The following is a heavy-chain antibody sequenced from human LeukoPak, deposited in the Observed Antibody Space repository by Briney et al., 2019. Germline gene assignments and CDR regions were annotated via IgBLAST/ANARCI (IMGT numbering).Heavy chain of an antibody. J-gene: IGHJ4*02. CDR2: IDPASGGT. Sequence: ASVKVSCKTSGYTFSAHYLHWVRQAPGQRPEWVGRIDPASGGTHYAQKFQGRVTVTRDASTTTVDMELSGLRSDDTAVYYCARVPGPYTISRFDFWGQGTLVTVSS. CDR3: ARVPGPYTISRFDF. V-gene: IGHV1-2*02. D-gene: IGHD2-2*02. CDR1: GYTFSAHY.